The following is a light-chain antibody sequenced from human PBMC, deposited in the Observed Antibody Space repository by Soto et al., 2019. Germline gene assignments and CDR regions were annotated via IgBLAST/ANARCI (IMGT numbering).Light chain of an antibody. CDR3: ATWDETLAGVI. CDR1: SSNIGTNP. J-gene: IGLJ2*01. Sequence: QSVLTQPPSASGTPGQRVTIFCSGRSSNIGTNPVSWYQQLPGSAPKLLIYRNNQRPSGVPDRFSGSKSGTSASLAVSGLRSEDDAEYYCATWDETLAGVIFGGGTKVTVL. CDR2: RNN. V-gene: IGLV1-47*01.